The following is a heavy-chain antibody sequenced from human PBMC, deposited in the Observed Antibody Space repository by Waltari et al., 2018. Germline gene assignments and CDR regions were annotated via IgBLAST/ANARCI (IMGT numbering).Heavy chain of an antibody. D-gene: IGHD3-3*01. Sequence: QVQLQESGPGLVKPSETLSLTCTVSGGSISSYYWSWVRQPPGKGLEWIGYIYYSGSTNYNPSLKSRVTISVDTSKNQFSLKLSSVTAADTAVYYCARVHTPTYYDFWSGAFVFDYWGQGTLVTVSS. V-gene: IGHV4-59*01. CDR2: IYYSGST. J-gene: IGHJ4*02. CDR1: GGSISSYY. CDR3: ARVHTPTYYDFWSGAFVFDY.